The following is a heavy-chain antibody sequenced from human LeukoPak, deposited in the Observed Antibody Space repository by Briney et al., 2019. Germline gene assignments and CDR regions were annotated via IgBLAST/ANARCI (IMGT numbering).Heavy chain of an antibody. CDR3: ASSPRYYDSSGYPSGGFDY. V-gene: IGHV4-61*02. CDR1: GGSISSGSYY. D-gene: IGHD3-22*01. J-gene: IGHJ4*02. Sequence: PSETLSLTCTVSGGSISSGSYYWSWIRQPAGKGLEWIVRIYTSGSTNYNPSLKSRVTISVDKSKNQFSLKLSSVTAADTAVYYCASSPRYYDSSGYPSGGFDYWGQGTLVTVSS. CDR2: IYTSGST.